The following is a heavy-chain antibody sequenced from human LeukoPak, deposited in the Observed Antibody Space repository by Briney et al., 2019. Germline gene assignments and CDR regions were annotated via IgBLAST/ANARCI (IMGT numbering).Heavy chain of an antibody. D-gene: IGHD6-13*01. CDR2: MTYDGNNN. CDR1: GFTFLNYA. V-gene: IGHV3-30-3*01. J-gene: IGHJ4*02. CDR3: AREWGAAVDY. Sequence: GGSLRLSCVASGFTFLNYAVHWVRQAPGKGLEWVALMTYDGNNNYYTDSVKGRFTLSRDNSKNTLYLQMNSLRPEDTAVYYCAREWGAAVDYWGQGTLVTVSS.